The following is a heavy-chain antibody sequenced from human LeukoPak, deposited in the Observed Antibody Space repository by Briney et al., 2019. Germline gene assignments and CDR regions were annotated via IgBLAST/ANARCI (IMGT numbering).Heavy chain of an antibody. CDR3: AKDRYSGLNTIDY. D-gene: IGHD6-13*01. J-gene: IGHJ4*02. CDR2: ISYDGSYK. V-gene: IGHV3-30*18. Sequence: GGTLRLSCAASEFTFSTYGMHWVRQAPGKGLEWVAVISYDGSYKFYADSVKGRFTISRDNSKSTLYLQMNSLRAEDTAVYYCAKDRYSGLNTIDYWGQGTLVTVCS. CDR1: EFTFSTYG.